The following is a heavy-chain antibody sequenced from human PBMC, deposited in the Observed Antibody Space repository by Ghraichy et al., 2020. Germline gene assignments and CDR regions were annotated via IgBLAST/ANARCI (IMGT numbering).Heavy chain of an antibody. J-gene: IGHJ5*02. CDR2: INHRGST. D-gene: IGHD6-13*01. Sequence: SETLSLTCAVYGGSFSGYYWSWIRQPPGKGLEWIGEINHRGSTNYNPSLKSRVTISVDTSKNQFSLKLSSVTAADTAVFYCARGGLGIAAAQYNWFDPWGQGTLVTVSS. CDR3: ARGGLGIAAAQYNWFDP. CDR1: GGSFSGYY. V-gene: IGHV4-34*01.